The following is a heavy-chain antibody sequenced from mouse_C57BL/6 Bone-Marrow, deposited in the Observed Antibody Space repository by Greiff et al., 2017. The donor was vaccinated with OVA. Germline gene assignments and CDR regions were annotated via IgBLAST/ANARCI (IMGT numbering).Heavy chain of an antibody. Sequence: VQLKESGPGLVKPSQSLSLTCSVTGYSITSGYYWNWIRQFPGNKLEWMGYISYDGSNNYNPSLKNRISITRDTSKNQFFLKLNSVTTEDTATYYCARDLYSNSWFAYWGQGTLVTVSA. CDR2: ISYDGSN. CDR1: GYSITSGYY. J-gene: IGHJ3*01. V-gene: IGHV3-6*01. CDR3: ARDLYSNSWFAY. D-gene: IGHD2-5*01.